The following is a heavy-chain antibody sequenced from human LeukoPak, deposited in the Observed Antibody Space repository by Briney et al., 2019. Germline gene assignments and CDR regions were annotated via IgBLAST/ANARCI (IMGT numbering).Heavy chain of an antibody. J-gene: IGHJ6*03. CDR3: ARAGYSSSWFYYYYYMDV. CDR2: IYYSGST. D-gene: IGHD6-13*01. Sequence: SETLSLTCTVSGGPISSYYWSWIRQPPGKGLEWIGYIYYSGSTNYNPSLKSRVTISVDTSKNQFSLKLSSVTAADTAVYYCARAGYSSSWFYYYYYMDVWGKGTTVTVSS. CDR1: GGPISSYY. V-gene: IGHV4-59*08.